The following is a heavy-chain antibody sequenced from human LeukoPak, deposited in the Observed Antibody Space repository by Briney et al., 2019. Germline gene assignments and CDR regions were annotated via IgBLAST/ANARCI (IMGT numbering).Heavy chain of an antibody. CDR1: GGTLSSYA. V-gene: IGHV1-69*05. CDR3: ARALYYGSGAPFDY. CDR2: IIPIFGTA. J-gene: IGHJ4*02. D-gene: IGHD3-10*01. Sequence: GASMKVSCTASGGTLSSYAISWVRQAPGQGLEWMGGIIPIFGTANYAQKFQGRVTITTDESTSTAYMELSSLRSEDTAVYYCARALYYGSGAPFDYWGQGTLVTASS.